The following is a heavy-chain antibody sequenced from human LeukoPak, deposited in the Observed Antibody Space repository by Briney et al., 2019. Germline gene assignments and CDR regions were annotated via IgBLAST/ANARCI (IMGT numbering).Heavy chain of an antibody. D-gene: IGHD1-26*01. CDR2: IFYDGNNK. CDR3: ARRRAGATWEDPVLDY. Sequence: GGSLRLSCAASGFTFSQHSMHWVRQAPGKGLEWVAVIFYDGNNKHYAVSLNGRFTISRDNSKSTLYLQMNSLRAEDTAVYYCARRRAGATWEDPVLDYWGQGTLVTVSS. J-gene: IGHJ4*02. V-gene: IGHV3-30*01. CDR1: GFTFSQHS.